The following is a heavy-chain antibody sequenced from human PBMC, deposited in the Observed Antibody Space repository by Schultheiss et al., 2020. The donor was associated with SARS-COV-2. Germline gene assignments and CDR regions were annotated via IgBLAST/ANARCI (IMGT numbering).Heavy chain of an antibody. V-gene: IGHV3-64D*06. CDR1: GFTFSSYA. CDR2: ISGSGGST. J-gene: IGHJ4*02. Sequence: GGSLRLSCSASGFTFSSYAMHWVRQAPGKGLEWVSAISGSGGSTYYADSVKGRFTISRDNSKNTLYLQMSSLRAEDTAVYYCARVQEDLFDYWGQGTLVTVSS. CDR3: ARVQEDLFDY.